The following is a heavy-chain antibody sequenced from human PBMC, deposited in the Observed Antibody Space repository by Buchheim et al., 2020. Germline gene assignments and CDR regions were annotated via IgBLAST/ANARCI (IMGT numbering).Heavy chain of an antibody. V-gene: IGHV4-34*01. CDR3: ARGINHLWGLYYFDY. Sequence: QVQLQQWGAGLLKPSETLSLTCAVYGGSFSGYYWSWIRQPPGQGLEWIGEINHSGSTNYNPSLKSRVTITVDTSKNQFSLKLSSVTAADTAVYYCARGINHLWGLYYFDYWGQGTL. CDR1: GGSFSGYY. D-gene: IGHD3-3*02. J-gene: IGHJ4*02. CDR2: INHSGST.